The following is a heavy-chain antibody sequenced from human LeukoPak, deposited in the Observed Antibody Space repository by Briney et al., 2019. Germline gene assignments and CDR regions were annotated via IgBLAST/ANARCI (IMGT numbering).Heavy chain of an antibody. V-gene: IGHV3-7*01. CDR1: GFTFSSHW. J-gene: IGHJ4*02. Sequence: PGGSLRLSCAASGFTFSSHWMTWIRQAPGKGLEWVASIKKDVGEKFYVDSVKGRFTISRDNAKNSLYLHMNSLRVEDTAVYYCARDPGFGYCSSTSCYEGYWGQGTLVIVSS. CDR2: IKKDVGEK. CDR3: ARDPGFGYCSSTSCYEGY. D-gene: IGHD2-2*03.